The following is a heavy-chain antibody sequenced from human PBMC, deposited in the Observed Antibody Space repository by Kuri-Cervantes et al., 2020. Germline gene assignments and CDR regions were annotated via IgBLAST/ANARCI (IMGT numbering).Heavy chain of an antibody. V-gene: IGHV1-46*01. J-gene: IGHJ1*01. CDR1: GHTFTSYY. CDR3: ARNYDSSGYGPNEYFQH. D-gene: IGHD3-22*01. CDR2: INPSGGST. Sequence: ASVKVSCKASGHTFTSYYMHWVRQAPGQGLEWMGIINPSGGSTSYAQKFQGRVTMTRDTSTSTVYMELSSLRSEDTAVYYCARNYDSSGYGPNEYFQHWGQGTLVTVSS.